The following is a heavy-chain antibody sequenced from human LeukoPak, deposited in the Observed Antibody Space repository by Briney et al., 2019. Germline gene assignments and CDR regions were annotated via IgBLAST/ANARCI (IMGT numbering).Heavy chain of an antibody. Sequence: KSSETLSLTCTVSGGSISSYYWSWIRQHPGKGLEWIGYIYYSGSTYYNPSLKSRVTISVDTSKNQFSLKLSSVTAADTAVYYCARDVDGYNHFDYWGQGTLVTVSS. D-gene: IGHD5-24*01. V-gene: IGHV4-59*06. CDR1: GGSISSYY. CDR2: IYYSGST. J-gene: IGHJ4*02. CDR3: ARDVDGYNHFDY.